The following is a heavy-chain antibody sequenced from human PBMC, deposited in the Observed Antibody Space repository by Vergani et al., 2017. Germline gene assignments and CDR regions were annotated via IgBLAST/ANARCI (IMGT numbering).Heavy chain of an antibody. J-gene: IGHJ2*01. CDR2: IHNRGKT. CDR3: ARSQGDYWYVDL. Sequence: QVRLEESGPGLVKPSETLSLTCSVSGYSIGSGFYWAWIRQSPGEGLQWLTSIHNRGKTYHNPSLKSRVSVSLDTSKNRFSLNLTSVTATDTAVYYCARSQGDYWYVDLCGPGSLVTVSS. D-gene: IGHD2-21*01. V-gene: IGHV4-38-2*01. CDR1: GYSIGSGFY.